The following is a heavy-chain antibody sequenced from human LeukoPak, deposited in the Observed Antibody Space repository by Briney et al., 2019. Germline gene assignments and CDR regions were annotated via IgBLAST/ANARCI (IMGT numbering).Heavy chain of an antibody. CDR1: GYTLTELS. Sequence: ASMKVSCKVPGYTLTELSMHWVRQAPGKGLEWMGGFDPEDGETIYAQKFQGRVTMTEDTSTDTAYMELSSLRSEDTAVYYCARGTSSSSDWFDPWGQGTLVTVSS. D-gene: IGHD6-6*01. CDR3: ARGTSSSSDWFDP. V-gene: IGHV1-24*01. J-gene: IGHJ5*02. CDR2: FDPEDGET.